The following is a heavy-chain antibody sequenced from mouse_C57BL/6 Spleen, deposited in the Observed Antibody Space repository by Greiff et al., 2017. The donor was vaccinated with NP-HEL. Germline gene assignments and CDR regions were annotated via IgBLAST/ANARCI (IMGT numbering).Heavy chain of an antibody. CDR3: ASSLGFITTVVGY. CDR2: IDPSDSYT. Sequence: VQLQQPGAELVRPGTSVKLSCKASGYTFTSYWMHWVKQRPGQGLEWIGVIDPSDSYTNYNQKFKGKATLTVDTSSSTAYMQLSSLTSEDSAVYYCASSLGFITTVVGYWGQGTTLTVSS. V-gene: IGHV1-59*01. D-gene: IGHD1-1*01. J-gene: IGHJ2*01. CDR1: GYTFTSYW.